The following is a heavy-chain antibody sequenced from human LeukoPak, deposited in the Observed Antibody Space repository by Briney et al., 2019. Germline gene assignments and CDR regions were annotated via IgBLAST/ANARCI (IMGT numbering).Heavy chain of an antibody. CDR1: GGSISSSSYS. CDR2: IYYSGST. J-gene: IGHJ4*02. D-gene: IGHD5-24*01. V-gene: IGHV4-61*01. Sequence: PSETLSLTCTVSGGSISSSSYSWSWIRQPPGKGLEWIGYIYYSGSTNYNPSLKSRVTISVDTSKNQFSLKLSSVTAADTAVYYCAREMARIPYYFDYWGQGTLVTVSS. CDR3: AREMARIPYYFDY.